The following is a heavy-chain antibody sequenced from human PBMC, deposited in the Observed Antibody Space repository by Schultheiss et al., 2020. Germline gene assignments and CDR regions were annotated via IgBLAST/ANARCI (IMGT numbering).Heavy chain of an antibody. CDR1: GGTFSSYA. D-gene: IGHD3-22*01. CDR2: IIPVFGTA. V-gene: IGHV1-69*13. Sequence: SVKVSCKASGGTFSSYAITWVRQAPGQGLEWMGGIIPVFGTANYAQKFQGRATITADESTSTAYMELSSLRSEDTAVYYCARGVLNYYDSSGYLNYFDYWGQGTLVNVSS. CDR3: ARGVLNYYDSSGYLNYFDY. J-gene: IGHJ4*02.